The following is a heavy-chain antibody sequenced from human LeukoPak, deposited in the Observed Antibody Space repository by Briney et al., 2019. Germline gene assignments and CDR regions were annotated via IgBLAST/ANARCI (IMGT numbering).Heavy chain of an antibody. D-gene: IGHD5-18*01. V-gene: IGHV4-34*01. Sequence: SETLSLTCAVYGGSFSGYYWSWIRQPPGKGLEWIGEINYSGSTNYNPSLKSRVTISVDTSKNQFSLKLSSVTAADTAVYYCARGRRGYSYARRALYYFDYWGQGTLVTVSS. J-gene: IGHJ4*02. CDR3: ARGRRGYSYARRALYYFDY. CDR1: GGSFSGYY. CDR2: INYSGST.